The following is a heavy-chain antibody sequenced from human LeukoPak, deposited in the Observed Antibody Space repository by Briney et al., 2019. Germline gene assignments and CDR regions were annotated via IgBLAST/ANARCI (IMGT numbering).Heavy chain of an antibody. J-gene: IGHJ6*03. CDR2: IYYSGST. D-gene: IGHD2-2*01. Sequence: SETLSLTCTVSGGSISSYYWSWIRQPPGKGLEWIGYIYYSGSTNYNPSLKSRVTISVDTSKNQFSLKLSSVTAADAAVYYCARAGSTSYYYYYYYMDGWGKGTTVTVSS. V-gene: IGHV4-59*01. CDR1: GGSISSYY. CDR3: ARAGSTSYYYYYYYMDG.